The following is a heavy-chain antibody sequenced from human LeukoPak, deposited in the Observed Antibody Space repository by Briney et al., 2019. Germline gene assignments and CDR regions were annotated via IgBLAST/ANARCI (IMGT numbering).Heavy chain of an antibody. CDR2: ISSSGSTI. CDR1: GFTFSSYE. J-gene: IGHJ5*02. V-gene: IGHV3-48*03. CDR3: ARGRSIAVAANNWFDP. Sequence: GGSLRLSCAASGFTFSSYEMNWVRQAPGKGLEWVSYISSSGSTIYYADSVKGRFTISRDNAKNSLYLQMNSLRAEDTAVYYCARGRSIAVAANNWFDPWGQGTLVTVSS. D-gene: IGHD6-19*01.